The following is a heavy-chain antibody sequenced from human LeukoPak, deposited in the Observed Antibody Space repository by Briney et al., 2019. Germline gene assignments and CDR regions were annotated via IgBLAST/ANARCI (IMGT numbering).Heavy chain of an antibody. CDR1: GYTFTSYY. Sequence: ASVKVSCKTSGYTFTSYYMHWVRQAPGQGLEWMGVINPTGSSTNYAEKFQGRVTMTRDMSTTTDYMELSSLRSEDTAVYYCARDNSVGDVAWWFDPWGQGTLVTVSS. V-gene: IGHV1-46*01. CDR3: ARDNSVGDVAWWFDP. CDR2: INPTGSST. J-gene: IGHJ5*02. D-gene: IGHD1-26*01.